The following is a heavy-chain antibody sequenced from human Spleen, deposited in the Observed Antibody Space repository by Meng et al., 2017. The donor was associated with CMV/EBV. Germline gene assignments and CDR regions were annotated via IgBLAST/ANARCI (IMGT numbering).Heavy chain of an antibody. CDR3: ARGFGYYYYYYGMDV. CDR1: GYTFTSYD. V-gene: IGHV1-8*01. CDR2: MNPNSENT. D-gene: IGHD3-10*01. J-gene: IGHJ6*02. Sequence: ASVKVSCKASGYTFTSYDINWVRQATGQGLEWMGWMNPNSENTGYAQKFQGRVTITTDESTSTAYMELSSLRSEDTAVYYCARGFGYYYYYYGMDVWGQGTTVTVSS.